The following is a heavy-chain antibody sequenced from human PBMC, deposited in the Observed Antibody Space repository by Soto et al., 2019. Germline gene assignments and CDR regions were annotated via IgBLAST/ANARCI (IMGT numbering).Heavy chain of an antibody. Sequence: QVQLVQSGAEVQKPGSSLRVSCEASGGTLSSYTFNWVRQAPGQGLEWMGRIIPVLNITNYAQNFKGRVTITADKSTSPVYMELSSLRSDDSAIYYCARGVWVTDGGMNYYYCYMDVWGKGSTVTVSS. D-gene: IGHD2-21*02. J-gene: IGHJ6*03. CDR1: GGTLSSYT. CDR2: IIPVLNIT. V-gene: IGHV1-69*02. CDR3: ARGVWVTDGGMNYYYCYMDV.